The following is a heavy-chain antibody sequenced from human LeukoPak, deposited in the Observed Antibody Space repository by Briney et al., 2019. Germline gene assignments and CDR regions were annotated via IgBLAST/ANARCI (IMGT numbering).Heavy chain of an antibody. J-gene: IGHJ3*02. D-gene: IGHD3-10*01. CDR1: GFTFSSYA. Sequence: GGSPRLSCAASGFTFSSYAMSWVRQAPGKGVEWVSAISGSGGSTYYADSVKGRFTISRDNSKNTLYLQMNSLRAEDTAVYYCAKERSFTRITMVRGVTVTDAFDIWGQGTMVTVSS. CDR2: ISGSGGST. CDR3: AKERSFTRITMVRGVTVTDAFDI. V-gene: IGHV3-23*01.